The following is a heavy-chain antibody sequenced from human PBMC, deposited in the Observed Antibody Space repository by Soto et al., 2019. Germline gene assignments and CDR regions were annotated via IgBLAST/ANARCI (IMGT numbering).Heavy chain of an antibody. V-gene: IGHV1-46*01. CDR3: ASQALAQGGSRMELSSPDGGRTSTARKVQGRATRPGDTPRSTVNMELRSLRSGDTAVYYCATRDPAPY. CDR2: ISPDGGRT. D-gene: IGHD2-15*01. Sequence: ASVKVSCKASGYTFTTYYMHWVRQAPGQGLEWMGIISPDGGRTSYAQKFQGRVTMTRDTSTSTVYMELSSLRSEDTAVYYCASQALAQGGSRMELSSPDGGRTSTARKVQGRATRPGDTPRSTVNMELRSLRSGDTAVYYCATRDPAPYWGQGTLVPASA. CDR1: GYTFTTYY. J-gene: IGHJ4*02.